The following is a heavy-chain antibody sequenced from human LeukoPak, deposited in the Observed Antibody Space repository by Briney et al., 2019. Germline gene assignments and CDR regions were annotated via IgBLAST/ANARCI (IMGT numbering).Heavy chain of an antibody. Sequence: SETLSLTCAVYGGSFSGYYWSWIRQPPGKGLEWIGEINHSGSTNYNPSLKSRVTISVDTSKNQFSLKLSSVTAADTAVYYCARGRRYCSSTSCYTAYHYYYMDVWGKGTTVTVSS. CDR2: INHSGST. CDR1: GGSFSGYY. D-gene: IGHD2-2*02. CDR3: ARGRRYCSSTSCYTAYHYYYMDV. J-gene: IGHJ6*03. V-gene: IGHV4-34*01.